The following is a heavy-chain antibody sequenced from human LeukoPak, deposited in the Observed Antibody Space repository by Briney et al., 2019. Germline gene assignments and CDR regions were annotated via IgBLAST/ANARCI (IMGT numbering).Heavy chain of an antibody. CDR3: ARAGVIWFGGEGGLNWFDP. J-gene: IGHJ5*02. Sequence: ASVKVSCKASGYTFTGYYMHWVRQAPGQGLEWMGWINPNSGGTNYAQKFQGRVTMTRDTSISTAYMELSRLRSDDTAVYYCARAGVIWFGGEGGLNWFDPWGQGTLVTVSS. CDR2: INPNSGGT. CDR1: GYTFTGYY. V-gene: IGHV1-2*02. D-gene: IGHD3-10*01.